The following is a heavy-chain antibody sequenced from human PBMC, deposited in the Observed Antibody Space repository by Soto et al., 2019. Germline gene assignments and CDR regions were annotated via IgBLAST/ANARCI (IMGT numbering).Heavy chain of an antibody. V-gene: IGHV3-30-3*01. J-gene: IGHJ6*02. D-gene: IGHD3-10*01. CDR1: GFTFSSYV. Sequence: QVQLVDSGGGVVQPGRSLRLSCAASGFTFSSYVMHWVRQAPGKGLEWVAVISYDGSNEYYADSVKGRFTISRDNSKNTLFLQMISLRAEDTAVYYCARDGWGSDYWAGPMDVWGQGTTVTVSS. CDR2: ISYDGSNE. CDR3: ARDGWGSDYWAGPMDV.